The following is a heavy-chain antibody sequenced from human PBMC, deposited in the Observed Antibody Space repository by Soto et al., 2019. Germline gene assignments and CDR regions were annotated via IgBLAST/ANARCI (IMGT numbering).Heavy chain of an antibody. Sequence: PSETLSLPCTVSGDSLATGGHYYNWIRQVPGKGLEWIGYVYYSGATHYTPSLRARATISRDTSKNQFSLRLISVTAADTALYYCARYKDLQPTVWGFWGQGIQVTVSS. CDR1: GDSLATGGHY. V-gene: IGHV4-31*03. CDR3: ARYKDLQPTVWGF. CDR2: VYYSGAT. D-gene: IGHD3-16*01. J-gene: IGHJ4*02.